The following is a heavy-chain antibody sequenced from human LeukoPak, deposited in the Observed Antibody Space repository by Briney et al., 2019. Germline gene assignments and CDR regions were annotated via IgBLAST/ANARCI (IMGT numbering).Heavy chain of an antibody. CDR1: GFTFDDYG. J-gene: IGHJ4*02. D-gene: IGHD3-22*01. V-gene: IGHV3-20*04. Sequence: GGSLRLSCAASGFTFDDYGMSWVRQAPGKGLEWVSGINWNGGSTGYADSVKGRFTISRDNAKNSLYLQMNSLRAEDTALYYCARRSYYHDSSGYLSYLGDFDYWGQGTLVTVSS. CDR2: INWNGGST. CDR3: ARRSYYHDSSGYLSYLGDFDY.